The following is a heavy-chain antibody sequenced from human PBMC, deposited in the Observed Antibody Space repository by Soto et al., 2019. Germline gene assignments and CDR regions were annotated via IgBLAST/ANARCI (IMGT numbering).Heavy chain of an antibody. CDR2: IYPGDSDT. V-gene: IGHV5-51*01. D-gene: IGHD6-6*01. J-gene: IGHJ3*02. CDR1: GYSFTSYW. CDR3: ATSSMAARKRYDAFDI. Sequence: GESLKISCKGSGYSFTSYWIGWVRQMPGKGLEWMGIIYPGDSDTRYSPSFQGQVTISADKSISTAYLQWSSLKASDTAMYYCATSSMAARKRYDAFDIWGQGAMVTVSS.